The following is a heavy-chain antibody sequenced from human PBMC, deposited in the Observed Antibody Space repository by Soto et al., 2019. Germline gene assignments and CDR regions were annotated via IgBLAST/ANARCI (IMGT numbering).Heavy chain of an antibody. CDR3: ARAMDYYDSSGYYFDY. D-gene: IGHD3-22*01. J-gene: IGHJ4*02. V-gene: IGHV4-31*03. CDR2: IYYSGST. Sequence: SETLSLTCTVSGGSISSGGYYWSWIRQHPGKGLEWIGYIYYSGSTYYNPSLKSRVTISVDTSKNQFSLKLSSVTAADTAVYYCARAMDYYDSSGYYFDYWGQGTLVTV. CDR1: GGSISSGGYY.